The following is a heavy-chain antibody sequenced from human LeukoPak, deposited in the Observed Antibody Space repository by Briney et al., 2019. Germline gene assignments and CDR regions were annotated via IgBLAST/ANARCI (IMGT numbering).Heavy chain of an antibody. CDR3: ARVAPGYSSGWYVWSFFDY. J-gene: IGHJ4*02. CDR2: VFYSGNT. Sequence: SETLSLTCTVSGGSFRSSYWSWIRQPPGKGLEWIGYVFYSGNTNYNPSLKSRVTLSVETSKNQFSLKLTSVTAADTAVYYCARVAPGYSSGWYVWSFFDYWGQGTLVTVSS. V-gene: IGHV4-59*01. CDR1: GGSFRSSY. D-gene: IGHD6-19*01.